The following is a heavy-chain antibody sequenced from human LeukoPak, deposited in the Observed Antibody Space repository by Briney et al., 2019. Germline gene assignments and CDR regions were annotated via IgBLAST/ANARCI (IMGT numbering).Heavy chain of an antibody. D-gene: IGHD6-19*01. Sequence: SVKVSCKASGGTFSSYAISWVRQAPGQGLEWMGGIIPIFGTANYAQKFQGRVTITADESTSTAYMELSSLRSEDTAVYYCARVERKVFIYSSGWYGAFDIWGQGTMVTVSS. CDR3: ARVERKVFIYSSGWYGAFDI. V-gene: IGHV1-69*13. CDR1: GGTFSSYA. J-gene: IGHJ3*02. CDR2: IIPIFGTA.